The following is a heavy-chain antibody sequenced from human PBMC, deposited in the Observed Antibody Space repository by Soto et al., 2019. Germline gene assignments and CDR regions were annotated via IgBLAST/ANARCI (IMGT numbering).Heavy chain of an antibody. J-gene: IGHJ4*02. D-gene: IGHD2-21*02. CDR3: AKDDFTDRGDDYFDY. V-gene: IGHV3-23*01. Sequence: PWGSMGLGCAVCGVCFTHFAMSWVRQAPGKGLEWVAGIGASGDITWYADSVKGRLSISRDNSKNTLYLQLNSLRFEDTAVYYCAKDDFTDRGDDYFDYWGPGTLVTVSS. CDR2: IGASGDIT. CDR1: GVCFTHFA.